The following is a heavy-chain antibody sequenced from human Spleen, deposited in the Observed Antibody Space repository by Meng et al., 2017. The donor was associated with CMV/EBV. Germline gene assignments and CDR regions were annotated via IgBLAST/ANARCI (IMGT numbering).Heavy chain of an antibody. CDR3: ARDWDFGRGQYGMDV. Sequence: SETLSLTCSVSGGSVNSGSYYWSWIRQPPGKGLEWIGFIYNSGSTNYNPSLKSRLTISVDTSENQFSLKLSSVTAADTAVYYCARDWDFGRGQYGMDVWGQGTTVTVSS. CDR1: GGSVNSGSYY. J-gene: IGHJ6*02. CDR2: IYNSGST. V-gene: IGHV4-61*01. D-gene: IGHD1-26*01.